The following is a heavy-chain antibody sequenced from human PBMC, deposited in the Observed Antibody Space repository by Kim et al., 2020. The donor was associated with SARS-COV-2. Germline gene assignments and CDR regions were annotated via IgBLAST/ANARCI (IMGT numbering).Heavy chain of an antibody. Sequence: GGSLRLSCAASGFTFSSYAMHWVRQAPGKGLEWVAVISYDGSNKYYADSVKGRFTISRDNSKNTLYLQMNSLRAEDTAVYYCARDSLAGHFDYWGQGTLVTVSS. CDR2: ISYDGSNK. D-gene: IGHD6-19*01. CDR1: GFTFSSYA. J-gene: IGHJ4*02. V-gene: IGHV3-30*04. CDR3: ARDSLAGHFDY.